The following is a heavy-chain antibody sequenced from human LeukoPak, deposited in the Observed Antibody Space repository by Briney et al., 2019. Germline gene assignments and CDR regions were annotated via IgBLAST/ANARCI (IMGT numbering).Heavy chain of an antibody. CDR3: ASAQYCSGGSCSDY. D-gene: IGHD2-15*01. CDR2: MNPNSGNT. CDR1: GYTFTRYD. Sequence: ASVTVSCKASGYTFTRYDINWVRQAPGQGLEWMGWMNPNSGNTGYAQKFQGRVTITRNTSISTAYMELSSLRSEDTAVYYCASAQYCSGGSCSDYWGQGTLVTVSS. J-gene: IGHJ4*02. V-gene: IGHV1-8*01.